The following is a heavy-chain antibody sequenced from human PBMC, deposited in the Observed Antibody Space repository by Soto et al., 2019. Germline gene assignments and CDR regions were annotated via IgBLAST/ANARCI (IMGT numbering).Heavy chain of an antibody. J-gene: IGHJ5*02. CDR3: ARVTFDHFVHWFDP. D-gene: IGHD3-9*01. Sequence: PSQTLSLTCAISGDSVSSKTAASNWIRQSPSRGLEWLGRTYFRSKWYNDYAISVKGRITINPDTSKNQFSLLLNSVTPEDTAVYYCARVTFDHFVHWFDPWGQGTLVTVSS. V-gene: IGHV6-1*01. CDR1: GDSVSSKTAA. CDR2: TYFRSKWYN.